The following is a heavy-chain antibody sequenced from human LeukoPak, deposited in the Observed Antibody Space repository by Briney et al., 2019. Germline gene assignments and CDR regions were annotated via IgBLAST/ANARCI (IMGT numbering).Heavy chain of an antibody. V-gene: IGHV4-59*11. CDR1: DDSFSSHY. CDR2: ISYIGST. D-gene: IGHD4-17*01. J-gene: IGHJ3*02. CDR3: ARDLVTVTKGFDI. Sequence: SETLSLTCAVSDDSFSSHYWTWIRQPPGKGLEWIGYISYIGSTNYNPSLKSRVTIPIDTSKNQFSLKLSSVTAADTAVYYCARDLVTVTKGFDIWGQGTMVSVSS.